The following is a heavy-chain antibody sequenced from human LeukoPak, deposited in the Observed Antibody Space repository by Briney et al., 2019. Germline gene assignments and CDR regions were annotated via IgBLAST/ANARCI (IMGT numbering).Heavy chain of an antibody. CDR1: GFTFSSYG. J-gene: IGHJ4*02. D-gene: IGHD3-9*01. Sequence: GGSLRLSCAASGFTFSSYGMHWVRQAPGKGLEWVAVISYDGSNKHYADSVKGRFTISRDNSKNTLYLQMNSLRAEDTAVYYCAKAFYDILTGFPNWGQGTLVTVSS. CDR2: ISYDGSNK. CDR3: AKAFYDILTGFPN. V-gene: IGHV3-30*18.